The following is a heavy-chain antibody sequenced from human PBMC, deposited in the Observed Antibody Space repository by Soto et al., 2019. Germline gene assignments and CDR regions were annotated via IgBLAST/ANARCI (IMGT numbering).Heavy chain of an antibody. Sequence: SDTLSLTCTVSGGSSSRTGYYWGWIRQSPGKGMEWIGSIYYNGGAFYNPSLKRRVTISVDTSRTQFSLDLGSVTTTDTAVYYCARGGPSGYYYHFDCWGQGTQVTVSS. CDR1: GGSSSRTGYY. D-gene: IGHD3-22*01. J-gene: IGHJ4*02. CDR2: IYYNGGA. V-gene: IGHV4-39*01. CDR3: ARGGPSGYYYHFDC.